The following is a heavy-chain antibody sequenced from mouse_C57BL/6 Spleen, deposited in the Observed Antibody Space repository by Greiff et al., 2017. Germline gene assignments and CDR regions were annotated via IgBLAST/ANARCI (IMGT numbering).Heavy chain of an antibody. V-gene: IGHV1-15*01. CDR2: IDPETGGT. CDR1: GYTFTDYE. Sequence: QVQLQQSGAELVRPGASVTLSCKASGYTFTDYEMHWVKQTPVHGLEWIGAIDPETGGTAYNQKFKGKAILTADKSSSTAYMELRSLTSEDSAVYYCTRGDLLRYPDYWGQGTTLTVSS. CDR3: TRGDLLRYPDY. D-gene: IGHD1-1*01. J-gene: IGHJ2*01.